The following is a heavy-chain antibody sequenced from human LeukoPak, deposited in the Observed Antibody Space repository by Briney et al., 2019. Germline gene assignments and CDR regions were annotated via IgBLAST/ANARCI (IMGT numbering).Heavy chain of an antibody. J-gene: IGHJ4*02. CDR3: ARVTMVRGVIFLFDY. CDR1: GYTFTSYG. CDR2: ISAYNGNT. Sequence: ASVKVSCKASGYTFTSYGISWVRQAPGQGLEWMGWISAYNGNTNYAQKLQGRVTMTTDTSTSTAYMELRSLRSDDTAVYYCARVTMVRGVIFLFDYWGQGTLVTVSS. D-gene: IGHD3-10*01. V-gene: IGHV1-18*01.